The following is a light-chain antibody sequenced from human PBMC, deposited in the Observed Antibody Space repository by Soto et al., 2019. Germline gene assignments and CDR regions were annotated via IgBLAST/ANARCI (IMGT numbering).Light chain of an antibody. CDR1: QNINYW. J-gene: IGKJ1*01. Sequence: DIQMTQSPSTLPASVGDRVTITCRASQNINYWLAWYQQKPGKAPKLLIFKTSNLESGVPSRFSGSGSGTDYTLTISSLQPDDFATYYCQQYNSYSPWTFGQGTKVDI. CDR3: QQYNSYSPWT. CDR2: KTS. V-gene: IGKV1-5*03.